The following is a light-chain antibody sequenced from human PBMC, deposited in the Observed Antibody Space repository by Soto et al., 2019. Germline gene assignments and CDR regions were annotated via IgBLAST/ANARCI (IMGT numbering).Light chain of an antibody. Sequence: QTVVTREPSLTVSPGGTVTLSCASSTGAVTSGHSPSWFQMRPGQAPTALIYSTSNKHSWTPARFSGSLLGGKAALTLSGVQPEDEAEYDCLLHHGGAQVFGGGTKLTVL. V-gene: IGLV7-43*01. CDR1: TGAVTSGHS. CDR2: STS. J-gene: IGLJ3*02. CDR3: LLHHGGAQV.